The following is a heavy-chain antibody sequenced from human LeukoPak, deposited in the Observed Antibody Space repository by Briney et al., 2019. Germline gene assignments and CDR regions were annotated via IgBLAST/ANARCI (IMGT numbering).Heavy chain of an antibody. V-gene: IGHV4-4*09. CDR3: ARLRPRTNYDSSSGYYAFDY. J-gene: IGHJ4*02. CDR1: GASITNYF. D-gene: IGHD3-3*01. Sequence: PSETLSLTCTVSGASITNYFWGWIRQPPGKGLQWIGYVYSGAYYYNPSLVSRLTVSVDTAKNQFSLGLRSVTAADTAVYYCARLRPRTNYDSSSGYYAFDYWGQGTLVTVSS. CDR2: VYSGAY.